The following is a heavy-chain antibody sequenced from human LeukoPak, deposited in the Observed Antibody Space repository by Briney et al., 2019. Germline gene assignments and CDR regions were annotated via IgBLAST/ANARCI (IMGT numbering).Heavy chain of an antibody. D-gene: IGHD6-19*01. V-gene: IGHV3-21*01. CDR3: ARILAVAGPTYYFDY. CDR1: GFTFSSYS. Sequence: GGSLRLSCAASGFTFSSYSMNWVRQAPGKGLEWVSSISSSSSYIYYADSVKGRFTISRDNAKNSLYLQVNSLRAEDTAVYYCARILAVAGPTYYFDYWGQGTLVTVSS. J-gene: IGHJ4*02. CDR2: ISSSSSYI.